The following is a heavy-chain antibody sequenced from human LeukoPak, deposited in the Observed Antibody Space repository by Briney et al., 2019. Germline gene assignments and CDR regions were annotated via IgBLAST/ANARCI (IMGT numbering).Heavy chain of an antibody. Sequence: SETLSLTCTVSGGSISSYYWGWIRQPPGKGLEWIGSIYYSGSTYYNPSLKSRVTISVDTSKNQFSLKLSSVTAADTAVHYCARHRAYCGGDCYPWAFDIWGQGTMVTVSS. CDR3: ARHRAYCGGDCYPWAFDI. CDR2: IYYSGST. D-gene: IGHD2-21*02. V-gene: IGHV4-39*01. J-gene: IGHJ3*02. CDR1: GGSISSYY.